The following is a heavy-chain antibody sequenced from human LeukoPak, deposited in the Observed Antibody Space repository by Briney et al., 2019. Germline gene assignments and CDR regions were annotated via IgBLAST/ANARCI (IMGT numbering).Heavy chain of an antibody. J-gene: IGHJ5*02. Sequence: PSETLPLTCTVSRGSINSGDYYWSWIRQPPGKGLEWIGYIYYSGSTYYNPSLKSRVTISVDTSKNQFSLKLRSVTAADTAVYYCARDNPGFWEFDPWGQGTLVTVSS. CDR3: ARDNPGFWEFDP. V-gene: IGHV4-30-4*01. CDR2: IYYSGST. CDR1: RGSINSGDYY. D-gene: IGHD1-26*01.